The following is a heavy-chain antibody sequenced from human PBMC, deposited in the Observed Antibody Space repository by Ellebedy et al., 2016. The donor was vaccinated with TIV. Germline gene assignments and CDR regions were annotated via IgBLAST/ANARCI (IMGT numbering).Heavy chain of an antibody. D-gene: IGHD6-19*01. CDR3: ARDATVADPSAFDI. J-gene: IGHJ3*02. Sequence: GGSLRLSCAASGFTFSSYSMNWVRQAPGKGLEWVSSISSSSSYIYYADSVKGRFTISRDNAKNSLYLQMNSLRAEDTAVYYCARDATVADPSAFDIWGQGTMVTVSS. CDR1: GFTFSSYS. CDR2: ISSSSSYI. V-gene: IGHV3-21*01.